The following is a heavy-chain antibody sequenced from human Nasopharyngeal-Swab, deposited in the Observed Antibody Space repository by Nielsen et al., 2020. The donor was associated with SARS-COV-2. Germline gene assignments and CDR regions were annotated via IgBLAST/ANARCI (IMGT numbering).Heavy chain of an antibody. CDR1: GFTFSSYA. V-gene: IGHV3-23*01. Sequence: GESLKISCAASGFTFSSYAMSWVRQAPGKGLEWVSAISGSGGSTYYADSVKGTFTISRDNSKNTLYLQMNSLRAEDTAVYYCANSWYDYYYGMDVWGQGTTVTVSS. CDR2: ISGSGGST. CDR3: ANSWYDYYYGMDV. J-gene: IGHJ6*02. D-gene: IGHD6-13*01.